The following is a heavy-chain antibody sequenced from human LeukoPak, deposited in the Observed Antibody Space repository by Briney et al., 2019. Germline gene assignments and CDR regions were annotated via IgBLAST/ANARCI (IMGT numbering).Heavy chain of an antibody. CDR1: GGSFSGYY. J-gene: IGHJ3*02. Sequence: PSETLSLTCAVYGGSFSGYYWSWIRQPPGKGLEWIGEINHSGSTNYNPSLKSRVTISVDTSKNQFSLKLSSVTAADTAVYYCARDPHFQGAFDIWGQGTMVTVSS. CDR3: ARDPHFQGAFDI. CDR2: INHSGST. D-gene: IGHD3-3*02. V-gene: IGHV4-34*01.